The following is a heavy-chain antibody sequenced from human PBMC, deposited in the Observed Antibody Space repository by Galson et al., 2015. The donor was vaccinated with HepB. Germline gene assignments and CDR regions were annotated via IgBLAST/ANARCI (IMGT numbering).Heavy chain of an antibody. J-gene: IGHJ4*02. D-gene: IGHD5-12*01. Sequence: QVQLQESGPGLVKPSETLSLTCTVSGGSISSYYWSWIRQPPGKGLEWIGYVYNSGSTNYNPSLKSRVTISVDTSKNQFSLKLSSVTAADTAVYYCARSGYDVRVDYWGQGTLVTVSS. V-gene: IGHV4-59*01. CDR2: VYNSGST. CDR1: GGSISSYY. CDR3: ARSGYDVRVDY.